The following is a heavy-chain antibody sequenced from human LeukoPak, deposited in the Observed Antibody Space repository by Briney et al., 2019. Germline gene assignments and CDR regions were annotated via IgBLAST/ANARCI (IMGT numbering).Heavy chain of an antibody. CDR2: ISSSSSVL. D-gene: IGHD1-1*01. J-gene: IGHJ3*02. CDR1: GFTFSGYS. V-gene: IGHV3-48*02. Sequence: GGSLRLSCAASGFTFSGYSMNWVRQAPGKGLEWVSYISSSSSVLHYADSVKGRFTISRDNAKKSLYLQMNSLRDEDTAVYYCVRETMYAFDMWGQGKIVTVSS. CDR3: VRETMYAFDM.